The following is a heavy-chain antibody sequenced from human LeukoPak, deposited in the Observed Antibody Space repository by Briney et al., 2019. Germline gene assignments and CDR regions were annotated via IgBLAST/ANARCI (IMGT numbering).Heavy chain of an antibody. D-gene: IGHD3-22*01. CDR1: GGTFSSYA. J-gene: IGHJ4*02. V-gene: IGHV1-69*06. Sequence: ASVKVSCKASGGTFSSYAISWVRQAPGQGLEWMGGIIPIFGTANYAQKFQGRVTITADKSTSTAYMELSSLRSEDTAVYYCARGFYDSSGYYIDYWGQGTLVTVSS. CDR2: IIPIFGTA. CDR3: ARGFYDSSGYYIDY.